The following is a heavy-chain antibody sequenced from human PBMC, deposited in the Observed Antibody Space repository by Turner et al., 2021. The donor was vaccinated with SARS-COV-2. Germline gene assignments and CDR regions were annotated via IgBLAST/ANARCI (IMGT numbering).Heavy chain of an antibody. CDR3: ASQASSFWYYYFDS. CDR1: GGSISSNYY. V-gene: IGHV4-39*01. Sequence: QVQLQESGPGLVRPSETLSLTCTVSGGSISSNYYWGWIRQPPGKRLEWIGSIYYSGTTYYNPSLRSRVTISVDTSKNQFSLKMSSVTAAETAVYYCASQASSFWYYYFDSWGQGTLVTVSS. CDR2: IYYSGTT. D-gene: IGHD6-13*01. J-gene: IGHJ4*02.